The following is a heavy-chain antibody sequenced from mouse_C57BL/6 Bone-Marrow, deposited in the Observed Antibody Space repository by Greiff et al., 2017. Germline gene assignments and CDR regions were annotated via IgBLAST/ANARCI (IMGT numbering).Heavy chain of an antibody. CDR2: IDPENGDT. CDR1: GFNIKDDY. D-gene: IGHD2-2*01. CDR3: TTLLWLRRDY. Sequence: DVQLQESGAELVRPGASVKLSCTASGFNIKDDYMHWVKQRPEQGLEWIGWIDPENGDTEYASKFQGKATITADTSSNTAYLQLSSLTSEDTAVYYCTTLLWLRRDYWGQGTTLTVSS. J-gene: IGHJ2*01. V-gene: IGHV14-4*01.